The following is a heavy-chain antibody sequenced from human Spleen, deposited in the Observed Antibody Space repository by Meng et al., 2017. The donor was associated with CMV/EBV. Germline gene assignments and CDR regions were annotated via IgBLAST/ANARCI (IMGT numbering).Heavy chain of an antibody. CDR1: GFTVSSNY. CDR2: IYSGGST. D-gene: IGHD3-10*01. CDR3: ARDGLVRGRRNGMDV. J-gene: IGHJ6*02. Sequence: GGSLRLSCAASGFTVSSNYMSWVRQAPGKGLEWVSVIYSGGSTYYADSVKGRFTISRDNSKNTLYLQMNSLRAEDTAVYYCARDGLVRGRRNGMDVWGQGTTVTVSS. V-gene: IGHV3-53*01.